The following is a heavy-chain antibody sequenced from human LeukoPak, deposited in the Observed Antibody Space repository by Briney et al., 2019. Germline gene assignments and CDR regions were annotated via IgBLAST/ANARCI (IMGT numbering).Heavy chain of an antibody. CDR3: AIESLIMGGSVDY. CDR1: GYTFTSYD. V-gene: IGHV1-8*01. J-gene: IGHJ4*02. Sequence: ASVKVSCKASGYTFTSYDINWVRQATGQGLVWMGWMNPNSGNTGYAQKFQGRVTMTRNTSISTAYMELSSLRSEDTAVYYCAIESLIMGGSVDYWGQGTLVTVSS. D-gene: IGHD2-15*01. CDR2: MNPNSGNT.